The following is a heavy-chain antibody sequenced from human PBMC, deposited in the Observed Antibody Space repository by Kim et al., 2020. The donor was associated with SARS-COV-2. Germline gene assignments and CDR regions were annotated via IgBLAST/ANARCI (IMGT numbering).Heavy chain of an antibody. J-gene: IGHJ4*02. Sequence: SETLSLTCTVSGGSISSYYWSWIRQPPGKGLEWIGYIYYSGSTNYNPSLKSRVTISVDTSKNQFSLKLSSVTAADTAVYYCARGRGVPSFFDYWGQGTLVPVSS. CDR2: IYYSGST. V-gene: IGHV4-59*01. CDR1: GGSISSYY. CDR3: ARGRGVPSFFDY. D-gene: IGHD3-10*01.